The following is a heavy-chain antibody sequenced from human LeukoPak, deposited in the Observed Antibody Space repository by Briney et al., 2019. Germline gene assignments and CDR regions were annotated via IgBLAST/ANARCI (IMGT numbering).Heavy chain of an antibody. CDR1: GYTFTAYY. CDR2: INPNSGDT. V-gene: IGHV1-2*02. Sequence: GASVKVSCKASGYTFTAYYMHWVRQAPGQGLEWMGWINPNSGDTNYAQKFQGRVTMTTDTSISTAYMELSKLTSDDTAMYYCARDQGNGYYINWFDPWGQGTLVTVSS. J-gene: IGHJ5*02. D-gene: IGHD3-22*01. CDR3: ARDQGNGYYINWFDP.